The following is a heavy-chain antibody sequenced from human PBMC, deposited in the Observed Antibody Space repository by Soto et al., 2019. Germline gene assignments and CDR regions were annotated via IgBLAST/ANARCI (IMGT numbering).Heavy chain of an antibody. V-gene: IGHV1-18*01. CDR1: GYTFTVASYG. CDR3: ARTDSRPQDFDF. Sequence: QVQLVQSGAEVKKPGASVNVSCKASGYTFTVASYGITWARQAPGQGLEWMGWISAYNGNTNYAQKLQGRVTMTTYTSTSTAYMELRSLRSDDTAVYYCARTDSRPQDFDFWGQGTLVTVSS. J-gene: IGHJ4*02. D-gene: IGHD6-13*01. CDR2: ISAYNGNT.